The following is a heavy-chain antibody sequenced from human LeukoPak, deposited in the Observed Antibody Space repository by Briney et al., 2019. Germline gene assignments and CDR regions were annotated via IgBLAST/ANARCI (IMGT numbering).Heavy chain of an antibody. Sequence: GGSLRLSCAASGFAFSSSWMSWIRQAPGKSLEWVGNIKKDGSDKNYVDSVKGRFTISGDNARNSLYLHMNSLRVEDTAVYYCARGDFGDSKFDYWGQGTLVTVSS. CDR3: ARGDFGDSKFDY. CDR2: IKKDGSDK. D-gene: IGHD4-17*01. J-gene: IGHJ4*02. CDR1: GFAFSSSW. V-gene: IGHV3-7*01.